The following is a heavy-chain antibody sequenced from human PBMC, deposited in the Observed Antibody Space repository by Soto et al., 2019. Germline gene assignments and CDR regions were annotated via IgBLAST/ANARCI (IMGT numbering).Heavy chain of an antibody. CDR3: ARHYEVAFVDY. V-gene: IGHV4-59*08. J-gene: IGHJ4*02. Sequence: SETLSLTCTVSGGSISSYYWSWIRQPPGKGLEWIGYIYYSGSTNYNPSLKSRVTISVDTSKNQFSLKLSSVTAADTAVYYCARHYEVAFVDYWGQGTLGTVCS. CDR1: GGSISSYY. CDR2: IYYSGST. D-gene: IGHD5-12*01.